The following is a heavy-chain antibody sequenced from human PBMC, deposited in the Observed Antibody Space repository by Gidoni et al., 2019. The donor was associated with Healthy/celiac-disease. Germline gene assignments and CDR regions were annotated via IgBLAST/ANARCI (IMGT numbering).Heavy chain of an antibody. D-gene: IGHD6-13*01. CDR3: ARGAAAGRDYYGMDV. Sequence: QVQLQQWGAGLLKPSETLSLTCAVYGGSFSGYYWSWIRQPPGKGLEWIGEITHSGSTNYNPSLKSRVTISVDTSKNQFSLKLSSVTAADTAVYYCARGAAAGRDYYGMDVWGQGTTVTVSS. J-gene: IGHJ6*02. V-gene: IGHV4-34*01. CDR2: ITHSGST. CDR1: GGSFSGYY.